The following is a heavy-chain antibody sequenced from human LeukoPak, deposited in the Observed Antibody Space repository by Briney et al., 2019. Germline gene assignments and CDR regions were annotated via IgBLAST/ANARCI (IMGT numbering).Heavy chain of an antibody. CDR2: ISYDGSNK. J-gene: IGHJ1*01. V-gene: IGHV3-30-3*01. CDR3: AKDGTAAAEYFQH. Sequence: GRSLRLSCAASGFTFSSYAMHWVRQAPGKGLEWVAVISYDGSNKYYADSVKGRFTISRDNSKNTLYLQMNSLRADDTAVYYCAKDGTAAAEYFQHWGQGTLVTVSS. CDR1: GFTFSSYA. D-gene: IGHD6-13*01.